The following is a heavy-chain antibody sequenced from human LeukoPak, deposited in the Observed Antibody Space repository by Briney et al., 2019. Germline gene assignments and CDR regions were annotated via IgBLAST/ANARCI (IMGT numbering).Heavy chain of an antibody. J-gene: IGHJ6*02. CDR2: ISWDGGST. CDR3: ASQAAAPTSYYYYYGMDV. D-gene: IGHD6-13*01. V-gene: IGHV3-43*01. Sequence: GGSLRLSCAASGFTFDDYTMHWVRQAPGKGLEWVSLISWDGGSTYYADSVKGRFTISRDNGKNSLYLQMNSLRAEDTAVYYCASQAAAPTSYYYYYGMDVWGQGTTVTVSS. CDR1: GFTFDDYT.